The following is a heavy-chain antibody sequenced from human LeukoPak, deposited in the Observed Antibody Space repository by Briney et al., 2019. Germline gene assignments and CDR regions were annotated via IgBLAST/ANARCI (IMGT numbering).Heavy chain of an antibody. CDR1: GFTFSSYA. CDR2: ISYDGSNK. J-gene: IGHJ5*02. CDR3: ARGPRGVSPNWFDP. Sequence: GRSLRLSCAASGFTFSSYAMHCVRQAPGKGRGGVAVISYDGSNKYYADSVKGRFTISRDHSKNTLYLQMNSLRAEDTAVYYCARGPRGVSPNWFDPWAREPWSPSPQ. D-gene: IGHD6-13*01. V-gene: IGHV3-30-3*01.